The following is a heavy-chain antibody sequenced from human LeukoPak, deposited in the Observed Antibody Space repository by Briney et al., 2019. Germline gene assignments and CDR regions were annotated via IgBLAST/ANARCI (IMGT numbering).Heavy chain of an antibody. CDR3: ARLPDYHEEDYYGMDV. V-gene: IGHV5-51*01. D-gene: IGHD3-22*01. J-gene: IGHJ6*02. Sequence: GESLQISCQGSGCRFTSYWSGWGRRMPGKGLEGMGIIYPGDSDTRYSPSFQGQVTISADKSISTAYLQWSSLKASDTAMYYCARLPDYHEEDYYGMDVWGQGTTVSAAS. CDR2: IYPGDSDT. CDR1: GCRFTSYW.